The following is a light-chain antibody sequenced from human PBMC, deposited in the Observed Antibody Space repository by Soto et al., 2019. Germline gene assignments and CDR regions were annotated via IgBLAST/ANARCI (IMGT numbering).Light chain of an antibody. CDR1: RSNIGSDT. J-gene: IGLJ3*02. Sequence: QPVLTQPPSASGTPGQRVTISCSGSRSNIGSDTVNWYLQLPGTAPKLLIYSNNQRPSGVPDRFSGSKSGTSASLAISGLQSEDESDYYCAAWDGSLNGWVFGGGTKLTVL. V-gene: IGLV1-44*01. CDR3: AAWDGSLNGWV. CDR2: SNN.